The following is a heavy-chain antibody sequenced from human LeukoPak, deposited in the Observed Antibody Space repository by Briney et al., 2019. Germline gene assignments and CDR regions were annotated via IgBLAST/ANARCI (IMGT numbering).Heavy chain of an antibody. CDR1: GFDFSTYA. CDR3: ARSLGITEEFDP. Sequence: GGSLRLSCAASGFDFSTYAINWVRQAPGKGLEWVSAISGSGGSTYYADSVKGRFTISRDNSKNTLYLQMNSLRAEDTAVYYCARSLGITEEFDPWGQGTLVTVSS. CDR2: ISGSGGST. V-gene: IGHV3-23*01. J-gene: IGHJ5*02. D-gene: IGHD1-20*01.